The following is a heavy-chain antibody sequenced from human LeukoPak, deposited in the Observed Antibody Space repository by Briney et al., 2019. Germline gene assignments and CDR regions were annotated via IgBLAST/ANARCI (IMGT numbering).Heavy chain of an antibody. V-gene: IGHV4-59*01. J-gene: IGHJ5*02. D-gene: IGHD2-2*02. CDR3: AREASKGYCSSTSCYSWFDP. Sequence: SETLSLTCTVSGGSISSYYWSWIRQPPGKGLEWIGYIYYSGSTNYNPSLKSRVTISVDTSKNQFSLKLSSVTAADTAVYYCAREASKGYCSSTSCYSWFDPWGQGTLVTVSS. CDR2: IYYSGST. CDR1: GGSISSYY.